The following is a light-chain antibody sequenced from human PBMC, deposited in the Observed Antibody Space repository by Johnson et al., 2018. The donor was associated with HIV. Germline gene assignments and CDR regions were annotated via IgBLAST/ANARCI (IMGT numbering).Light chain of an antibody. V-gene: IGLV1-51*01. CDR2: ENN. J-gene: IGLJ1*01. Sequence: QSVLTQPPSVSAAPGQKVTISCSGSSSNIGNNYVSWYQQLPGTAPKLLIYENNKRPSGIPDRFSGSKSGTSATLGITGLQTGDEADYYCATWDRSLTIGGVFGRCTKVTVL. CDR1: SSNIGNNY. CDR3: ATWDRSLTIGGV.